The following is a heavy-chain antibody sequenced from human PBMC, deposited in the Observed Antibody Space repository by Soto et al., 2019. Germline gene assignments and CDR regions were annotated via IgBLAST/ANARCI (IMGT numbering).Heavy chain of an antibody. V-gene: IGHV4-34*01. CDR2: INHSGST. CDR3: ARGRYYYGMDV. J-gene: IGHJ6*02. Sequence: SETLSLTCAVYGGSFSGYYWSWIRQPPGKGLEWIGEINHSGSTNYNPSLKSRVTISVGTSKNQFSLKLSSVTAADTAVYYCARGRYYYGMDVWGQGTTVTVSS. CDR1: GGSFSGYY.